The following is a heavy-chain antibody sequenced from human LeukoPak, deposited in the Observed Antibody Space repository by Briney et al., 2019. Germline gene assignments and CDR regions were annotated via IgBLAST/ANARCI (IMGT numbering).Heavy chain of an antibody. CDR1: GFTFSSYE. CDR3: AKDENYCSGTSCYKNHFDY. V-gene: IGHV3-48*03. Sequence: PGGSLRLSCAASGFTFSSYEMNWVRQAPGKGLEWVSYISSSGSTIYYADSVKGRFTISRDNSKNTLFLQMNSLRAEDTSVYYCAKDENYCSGTSCYKNHFDYWGQGTQVTVSS. CDR2: ISSSGSTI. J-gene: IGHJ4*02. D-gene: IGHD2-2*01.